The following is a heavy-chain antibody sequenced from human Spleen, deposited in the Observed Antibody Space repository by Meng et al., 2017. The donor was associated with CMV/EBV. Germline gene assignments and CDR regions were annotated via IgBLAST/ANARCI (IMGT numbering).Heavy chain of an antibody. D-gene: IGHD4-23*01. CDR2: IKSKDHGGTT. V-gene: IGHV3-49*04. CDR3: FRRGGDFDS. J-gene: IGHJ4*02. CDR1: GFTFGDYV. Sequence: GESLKISCTAAGFTFGDYVLSWVRQAPGKGLEWVGFIKSKDHGGTTEYAASVKGRFTISRDDSESIAYLQMNSLKTEDTAVYYCFRRGGDFDSWGQGTLVTVSS.